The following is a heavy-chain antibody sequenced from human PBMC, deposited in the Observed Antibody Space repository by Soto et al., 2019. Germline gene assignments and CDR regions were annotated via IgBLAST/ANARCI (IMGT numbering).Heavy chain of an antibody. D-gene: IGHD6-19*01. Sequence: QVQLVQSGAEVRKPGASVKVSCKASGYTFSDYGIAWVRQAPGQGLAWVGWISTYNGNTNYAQKFQGRVTMTTDTSANTAYMELRSLRSDDTAMYYCARYGYSSGWYLGTGMDVWGQGTPVTVSS. J-gene: IGHJ6*02. CDR3: ARYGYSSGWYLGTGMDV. CDR1: GYTFSDYG. CDR2: ISTYNGNT. V-gene: IGHV1-18*04.